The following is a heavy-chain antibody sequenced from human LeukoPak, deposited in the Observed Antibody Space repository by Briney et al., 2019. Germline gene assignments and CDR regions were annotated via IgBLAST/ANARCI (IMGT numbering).Heavy chain of an antibody. CDR3: AKRTGDSIWWDAFDI. Sequence: PGGSLRLSCAASGFTFSSYAMSWVRQAPGKGLEWVSAISGSGGSTYYADSVKGRFTISRGNSKNTLYLQMNSLRVEDMAVYYCAKRTGDSIWWDAFDIWGQGTTVTVSS. CDR1: GFTFSSYA. V-gene: IGHV3-23*01. D-gene: IGHD7-27*01. J-gene: IGHJ3*02. CDR2: ISGSGGST.